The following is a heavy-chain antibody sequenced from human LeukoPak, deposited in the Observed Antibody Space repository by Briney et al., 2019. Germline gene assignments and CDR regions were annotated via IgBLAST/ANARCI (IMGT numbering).Heavy chain of an antibody. CDR3: ARGGAVVITLGFDY. J-gene: IGHJ4*02. D-gene: IGHD3-22*01. CDR1: GFTFSRYR. Sequence: GGSLRLSCAASGFTFSRYRMSWVRQALGKGLEWVSSISGGSNYRYYTDSLKGRFTISRDNSKNTLYLQMNSLRAEDTAVYYCARGGAVVITLGFDYWGQGTLVTVSS. V-gene: IGHV3-21*01. CDR2: ISGGSNYR.